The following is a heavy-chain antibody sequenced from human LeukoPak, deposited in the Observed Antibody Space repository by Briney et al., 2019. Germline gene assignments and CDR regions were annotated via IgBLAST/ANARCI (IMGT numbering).Heavy chain of an antibody. Sequence: SETLSLTCTVSGGSISSSAYYWGWIRQPPGKGLEWIGTIYYGGTTSYSPSLKSRVTISEDTSKNQFSLNLSSVTAADTAVYYCARDGGSSGYFDLWGRGTLVTVSS. D-gene: IGHD2-2*01. V-gene: IGHV4-39*07. CDR1: GGSISSSAYY. J-gene: IGHJ2*01. CDR3: ARDGGSSGYFDL. CDR2: IYYGGTT.